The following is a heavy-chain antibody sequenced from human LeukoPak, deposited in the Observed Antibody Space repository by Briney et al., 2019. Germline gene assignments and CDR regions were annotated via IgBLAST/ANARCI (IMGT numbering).Heavy chain of an antibody. J-gene: IGHJ4*02. V-gene: IGHV1-46*04. D-gene: IGHD5-12*01. CDR3: ARECLPSSSGYDPPCFDY. CDR1: GYTFTSYY. Sequence: ASVKVSCKASGYTFTSYYMHWVRQAPGQGLEWMGIINPSGGSTSYAQKLQGRVTMTRDTSTSTVYMELSSLRSEDTAVYYCARECLPSSSGYDPPCFDYWGQGTLVTVSS. CDR2: INPSGGST.